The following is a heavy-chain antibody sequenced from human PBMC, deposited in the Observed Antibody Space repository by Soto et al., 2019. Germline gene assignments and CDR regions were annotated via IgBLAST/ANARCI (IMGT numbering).Heavy chain of an antibody. D-gene: IGHD6-19*01. CDR2: IYYSVST. Sequence: SETLSLTCTVSGGSISSNYWSWIRQPPGKGLEWIGYIYYSVSTNYNPSLKSRVTISVDTSKNQFSLKLSSVTAADTAVYYCASTPNIAVDDYYYYYMDVWGKGTTVTVSS. CDR3: ASTPNIAVDDYYYYYMDV. V-gene: IGHV4-59*08. J-gene: IGHJ6*03. CDR1: GGSISSNY.